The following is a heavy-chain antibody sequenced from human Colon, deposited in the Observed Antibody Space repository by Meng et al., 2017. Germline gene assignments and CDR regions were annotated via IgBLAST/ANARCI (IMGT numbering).Heavy chain of an antibody. CDR3: VRSSGWVRTGFDP. CDR1: GGSISNSNW. Sequence: QVQLQQWGAGLLRPSETLSLTCAVSGGSISNSNWWSWVRQPPGKGLEWIGEIYHSGSTNYNPSLKSRVTISVDKSKNQFSLKLRSVTAADTAVYYCVRSSGWVRTGFDPWGQGTLVTVSS. V-gene: IGHV4-4*02. J-gene: IGHJ5*02. D-gene: IGHD6-19*01. CDR2: IYHSGST.